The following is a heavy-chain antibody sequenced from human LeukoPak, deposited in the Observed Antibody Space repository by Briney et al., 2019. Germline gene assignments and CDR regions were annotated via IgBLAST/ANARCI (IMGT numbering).Heavy chain of an antibody. CDR1: GFTFSSYW. J-gene: IGHJ1*01. V-gene: IGHV3-7*01. CDR2: IKRDGSEK. D-gene: IGHD6-19*01. Sequence: GGSLRLSCAASGFTFSSYWMSWVRQAPGKGLEWVANIKRDGSEKYYVDSVKGRFTISRDNAKNSLYLQMNSLRAEDTAVYYCARGGIAVANEPEYFQHWGQGTLVTVSS. CDR3: ARGGIAVANEPEYFQH.